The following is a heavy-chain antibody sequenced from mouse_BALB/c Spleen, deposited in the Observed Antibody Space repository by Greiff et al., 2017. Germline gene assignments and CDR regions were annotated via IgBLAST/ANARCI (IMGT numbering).Heavy chain of an antibody. D-gene: IGHD4-1*01. CDR1: GFTFNTYA. Sequence: EVQGVESGGGLVQPKGSLKLSCAASGFTFNTYAMNWVRQAPGKGLEWVARIRSKSNNYATYYADSVKDRFTISRDDSQSMLYLQMNNLKTEDTAMYYCVRLGWYAMDYWGQGTSVTVSS. CDR2: IRSKSNNYAT. J-gene: IGHJ4*01. V-gene: IGHV10-1*02. CDR3: VRLGWYAMDY.